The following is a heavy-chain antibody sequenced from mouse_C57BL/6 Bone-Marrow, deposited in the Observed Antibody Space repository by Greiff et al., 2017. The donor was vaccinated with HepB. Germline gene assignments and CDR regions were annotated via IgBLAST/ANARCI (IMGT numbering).Heavy chain of an antibody. Sequence: EVQLQQSGTVLARPGASVKMSCKTSGYTFTSYWMHWVKQRPGQGLEWIGAIYPRNSDTSYNQKFKGKAKLTAVTSASTAYMELSSLTNEDSAVYYCTRNPVYYYGSSLFAYWGQGTLVTVSA. CDR1: GYTFTSYW. V-gene: IGHV1-5*01. CDR3: TRNPVYYYGSSLFAY. D-gene: IGHD1-1*01. J-gene: IGHJ3*01. CDR2: IYPRNSDT.